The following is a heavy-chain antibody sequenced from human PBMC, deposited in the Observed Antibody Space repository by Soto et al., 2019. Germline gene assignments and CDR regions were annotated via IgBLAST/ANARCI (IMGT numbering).Heavy chain of an antibody. D-gene: IGHD6-19*01. CDR3: ARDGFSGSGWNNWFDP. J-gene: IGHJ5*02. CDR2: ISYDGSNK. CDR1: GFTFSSYA. V-gene: IGHV3-30-3*01. Sequence: GGSLRLSCAASGFTFSSYAMHWVRQAPGKGLEWVAVISYDGSNKYYADSVKGRFTISRDNSKNTLYLQMNSLRAEDTAVYYCARDGFSGSGWNNWFDPWGQGTLVTVSS.